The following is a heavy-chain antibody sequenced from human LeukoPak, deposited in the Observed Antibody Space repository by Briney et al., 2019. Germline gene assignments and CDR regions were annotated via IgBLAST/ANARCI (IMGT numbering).Heavy chain of an antibody. D-gene: IGHD3-3*01. J-gene: IGHJ3*02. CDR3: ARDHGDDAFDI. CDR1: RYTFTNHH. CDR2: INSNRGGT. V-gene: IGHV1-2*02. Sequence: GASVKVSCKASRYTFTNHHIHWVRQASGQGLEWMGWINSNRGGTNYAQKFQGRVTMTRDTSISTAYMELRSVRSDDTAVYYCARDHGDDAFDIWGPGTMVTVSS.